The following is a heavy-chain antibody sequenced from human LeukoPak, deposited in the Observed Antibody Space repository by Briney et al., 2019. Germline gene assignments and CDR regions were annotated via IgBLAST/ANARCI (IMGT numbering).Heavy chain of an antibody. Sequence: GGSLRLSCAASGFTFSSYGMHWVRQAPGKGLEWVAFIRYDGSNKYYADSVKGRFTISRDNSKNTLYLQMNSLRAEDTAVYYCAKDLDYYGSGSYVDYWGQGTLVTVSS. CDR1: GFTFSSYG. J-gene: IGHJ4*02. V-gene: IGHV3-30*02. CDR2: IRYDGSNK. D-gene: IGHD3-10*01. CDR3: AKDLDYYGSGSYVDY.